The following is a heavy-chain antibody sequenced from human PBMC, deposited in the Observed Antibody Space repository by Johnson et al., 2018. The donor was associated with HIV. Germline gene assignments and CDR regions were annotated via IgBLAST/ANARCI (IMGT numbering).Heavy chain of an antibody. D-gene: IGHD3-10*01. V-gene: IGHV3-30*03. J-gene: IGHJ3*02. CDR2: ISYDANNK. Sequence: QVQLVESGGGVVQPGKSLTLSCVASGLSFSNFGIHWVRQAPGKGPEWVAVISYDANNKYYADSVKCRVTISRDNAKKSLYLQMNSLRAEDTAVYYCARDKGRGAFDIWGQGTMVTVSS. CDR1: GLSFSNFG. CDR3: ARDKGRGAFDI.